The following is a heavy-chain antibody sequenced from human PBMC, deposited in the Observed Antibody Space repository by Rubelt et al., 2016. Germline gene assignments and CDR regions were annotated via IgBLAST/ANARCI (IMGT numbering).Heavy chain of an antibody. D-gene: IGHD3-10*01. CDR3: ARLMGPNYYGSGSYYSGRGG. Sequence: EGIGSIYYSGSTYYNPSLKSRVTISVDTSKNQFSLKLSSVTAADTAVYYCARLMGPNYYGSGSYYSGRGGWGQGTLVTVSS. V-gene: IGHV4-39*01. J-gene: IGHJ4*02. CDR2: IYYSGST.